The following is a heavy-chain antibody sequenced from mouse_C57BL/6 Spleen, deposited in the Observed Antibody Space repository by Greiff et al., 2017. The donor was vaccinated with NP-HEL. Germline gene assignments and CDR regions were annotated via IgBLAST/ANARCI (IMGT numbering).Heavy chain of an antibody. CDR1: GFTFSDYG. J-gene: IGHJ4*01. CDR2: ISSGSSTI. D-gene: IGHD4-1*01. Sequence: VQLKESGGGLVKPGGSLKLSCAASGFTFSDYGMHWVRQAPEKGLEWVAYISSGSSTIYYADTVKGRFTISRDNAKNTLFLQMTSLRSEDTAMYYCARMGDWGYAMDYWGQGTSVTVSS. V-gene: IGHV5-17*01. CDR3: ARMGDWGYAMDY.